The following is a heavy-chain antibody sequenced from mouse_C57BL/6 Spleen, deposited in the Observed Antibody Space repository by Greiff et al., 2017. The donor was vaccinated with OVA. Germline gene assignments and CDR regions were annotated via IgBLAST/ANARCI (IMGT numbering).Heavy chain of an antibody. V-gene: IGHV1-52*01. J-gene: IGHJ3*01. CDR1: GYTFTSYW. D-gene: IGHD1-1*01. CDR2: IDPSDSET. CDR3: ATGVYGSSLAWFAY. Sequence: QVQLQQPGAELVRPGSSVKLSCKASGYTFTSYWMHWVKQRPIQGLEWIGNIDPSDSETHYNQKFKDKATLTVDKSSSTAYMQLSSLTSEDSAVYYCATGVYGSSLAWFAYWGQGTLVTVSA.